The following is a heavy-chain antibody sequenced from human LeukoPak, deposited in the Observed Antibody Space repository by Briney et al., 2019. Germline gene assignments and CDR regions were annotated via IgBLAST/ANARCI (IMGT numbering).Heavy chain of an antibody. J-gene: IGHJ4*02. D-gene: IGHD3-3*02. Sequence: PGGSLSLSCAASGFTFSSYAMHWVRQAPGKGLEWVAVIPSDATNKYFADSVKGRFTISRDNSKNTLFLQMNSLRAEDTAVYYCARVSIFGVVIPPDYWGQGTLVTVSS. V-gene: IGHV3-30*01. CDR1: GFTFSSYA. CDR2: IPSDATNK. CDR3: ARVSIFGVVIPPDY.